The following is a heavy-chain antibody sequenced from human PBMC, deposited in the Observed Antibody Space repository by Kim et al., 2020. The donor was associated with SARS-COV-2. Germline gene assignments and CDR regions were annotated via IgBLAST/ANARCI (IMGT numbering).Heavy chain of an antibody. D-gene: IGHD3-10*01. CDR3: AREYYYGSGSYNYYYGMDV. V-gene: IGHV3-74*01. Sequence: GGSLRLSCAASGFTFSSYWMHWVRQAPGKGLVWVSRINSDGSSTSYADSVKGRFTISRDNAKNTLYLQMNSLRAEDTAVYYCAREYYYGSGSYNYYYGMDVWGQGTTVTVSS. J-gene: IGHJ6*02. CDR1: GFTFSSYW. CDR2: INSDGSST.